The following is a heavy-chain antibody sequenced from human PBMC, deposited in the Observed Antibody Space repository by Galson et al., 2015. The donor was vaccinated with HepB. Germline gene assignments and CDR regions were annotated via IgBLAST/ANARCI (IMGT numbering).Heavy chain of an antibody. Sequence: SVKVSCKASGYTFTSYYMHWVRQAPGQGLEWKGIINPSGGSTSYAQKFQGRVTMTRDTSTSAVYMELSSLRSEDTAVYYCASLDCSGGSCYESAFDIWGQGTMVTVSS. CDR2: INPSGGST. V-gene: IGHV1-46*03. D-gene: IGHD2-15*01. CDR3: ASLDCSGGSCYESAFDI. J-gene: IGHJ3*02. CDR1: GYTFTSYY.